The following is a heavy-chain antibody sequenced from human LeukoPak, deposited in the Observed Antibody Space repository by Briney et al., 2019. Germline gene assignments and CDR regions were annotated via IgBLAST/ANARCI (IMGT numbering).Heavy chain of an antibody. Sequence: SQTLSLTCPVPGGSISSGSYYWSWIRQPAGKGLEWIGRIYTSGSTNYNPSLKSRVTISVDTSKNQFSLKLSSVTAADTAVYYCARALVYNYYDRGDGAFDIWGQGTMVTVSS. CDR1: GGSISSGSYY. V-gene: IGHV4-61*02. CDR2: IYTSGST. D-gene: IGHD3-22*01. J-gene: IGHJ3*02. CDR3: ARALVYNYYDRGDGAFDI.